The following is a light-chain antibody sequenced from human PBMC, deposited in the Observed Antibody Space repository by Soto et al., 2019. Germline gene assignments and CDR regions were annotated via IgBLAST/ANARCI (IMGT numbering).Light chain of an antibody. J-gene: IGLJ3*02. CDR2: GVS. Sequence: QSVLTQPASVSESPGQSITISCTGTSSDVGGYNYVSWFQQHPGKAPKLIIYGVSNRPSGVSDRFSGSKSANTASLTISGLQADDEADYYCSSYTSDSTWVFGGGTKLTVL. CDR3: SSYTSDSTWV. V-gene: IGLV2-14*01. CDR1: SSDVGGYNY.